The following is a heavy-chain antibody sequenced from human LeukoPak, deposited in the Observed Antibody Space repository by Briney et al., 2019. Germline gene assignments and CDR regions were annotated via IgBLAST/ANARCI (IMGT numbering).Heavy chain of an antibody. J-gene: IGHJ4*02. CDR1: GFTFSSYA. CDR3: ARLTGTTFLLDY. V-gene: IGHV3-23*01. Sequence: PGGSLRLSCAASGFTFSSYAMSWVRQAPGKGLEWVSAISGSGGSTYYADSVKGRFTISRDNAKNSLYLQMNSLRAEDTAVYYCARLTGTTFLLDYWGQGTLVTVSS. D-gene: IGHD1-7*01. CDR2: ISGSGGST.